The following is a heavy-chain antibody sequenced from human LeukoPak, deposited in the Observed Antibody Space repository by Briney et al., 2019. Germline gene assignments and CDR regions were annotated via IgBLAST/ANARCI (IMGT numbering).Heavy chain of an antibody. V-gene: IGHV3-74*01. CDR2: INGDGSST. J-gene: IGHJ4*02. CDR3: ARDLELTYYDSSGYDY. CDR1: EFTFSAYW. Sequence: GGSLRLSCAASEFTFSAYWMHWVRQVPGKGLVWVSRINGDGSSTNYADSVKGRFTISRDNAKNTLYLQMNSLRAEDTAVYYCARDLELTYYDSSGYDYWGKGTPVTVSS. D-gene: IGHD3-22*01.